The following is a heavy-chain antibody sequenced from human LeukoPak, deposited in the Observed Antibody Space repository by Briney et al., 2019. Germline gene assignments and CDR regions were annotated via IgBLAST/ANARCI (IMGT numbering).Heavy chain of an antibody. CDR2: IYYSGST. V-gene: IGHV4-59*08. D-gene: IGHD2-8*01. J-gene: IGHJ4*02. CDR1: GGSISSYY. Sequence: SETLSLTCTVSGGSISSYYWSWIRQPLGKGLEWIGYIYYSGSTNYNPSLKSRVTISVDTSKNQFSLKLSSVTAADTAVYYCARVPGRMVYAQYYFDYWGQGGLVTVSS. CDR3: ARVPGRMVYAQYYFDY.